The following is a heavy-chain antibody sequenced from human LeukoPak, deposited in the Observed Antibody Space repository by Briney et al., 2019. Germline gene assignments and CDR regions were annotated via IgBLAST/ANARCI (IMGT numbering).Heavy chain of an antibody. D-gene: IGHD3-3*01. CDR3: ARVPPITIFGVVQEGYNWFDP. V-gene: IGHV3-7*01. Sequence: GSLRLSCAASGFTFSSYLMSWVRQAPGEGLEWVAHIKQDGSEKYYVDSVKGRFTISRDNAKNSLYLQMNSLRAEDTAVYYCARVPPITIFGVVQEGYNWFDPWGQGTLVTVSS. CDR2: IKQDGSEK. CDR1: GFTFSSYL. J-gene: IGHJ5*02.